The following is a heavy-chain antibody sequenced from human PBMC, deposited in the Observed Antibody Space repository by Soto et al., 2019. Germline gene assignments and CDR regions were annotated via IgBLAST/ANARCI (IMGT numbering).Heavy chain of an antibody. CDR2: LSHRGST. CDR3: ARDDHIVVVPTSLGAMDV. CDR1: GVSISSNKW. V-gene: IGHV4-4*02. J-gene: IGHJ6*02. Sequence: QVQLQASCPGLVKPSETLSLTCAVYGVSISSNKWWSWVRQPPGKGLEWIGELSHRGSTNYNPSLKSRVNISLDKSKNQCSLKLTSVTAADSAVYYCARDDHIVVVPTSLGAMDVWGQGTTVTVSS. D-gene: IGHD2-2*01.